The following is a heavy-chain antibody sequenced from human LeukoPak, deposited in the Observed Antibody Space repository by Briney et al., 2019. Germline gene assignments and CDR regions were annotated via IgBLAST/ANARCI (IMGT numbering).Heavy chain of an antibody. CDR3: TRDGGTYNWFDP. Sequence: PGGSLRLSCAASGFTFSGSAVHCVRQSSGKGLEWVGHIDKKDNLYATAYAESVKGRFTISRDDSKDTAFLHMDSLKTEDTALYYCTRDGGTYNWFDPWGQGTLVTVSS. J-gene: IGHJ5*02. CDR1: GFTFSGSA. V-gene: IGHV3-73*01. CDR2: IDKKDNLYAT. D-gene: IGHD3-3*01.